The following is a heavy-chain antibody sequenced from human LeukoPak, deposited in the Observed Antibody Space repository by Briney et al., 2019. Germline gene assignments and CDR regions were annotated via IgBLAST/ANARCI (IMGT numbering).Heavy chain of an antibody. CDR1: GGSFSGYY. CDR2: INHSGST. CDR3: ARGRVGWNYFPDL. J-gene: IGHJ5*02. D-gene: IGHD1-7*01. Sequence: SETLSLTCAVYGGSFSGYYWSWIRQPPGKGLEWIGEINHSGSTNYNPSLKSRVTISVDTSKNQFSLKLSSVTAADTAVYYCARGRVGWNYFPDLWGQGTLVTVSS. V-gene: IGHV4-34*01.